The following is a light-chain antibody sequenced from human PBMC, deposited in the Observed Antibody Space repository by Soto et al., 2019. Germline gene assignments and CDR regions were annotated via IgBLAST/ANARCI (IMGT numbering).Light chain of an antibody. Sequence: DIVMTQSPDSLAVSLGERATINCKSSQSVLYNSNNKNYLAWYQQKSGQSPKLLIYWASTRESGVPERFSGSGSGTEFTLNINSLQSDDVAVYYCQQYFSSPWTFGQGTKVEIK. J-gene: IGKJ1*01. CDR2: WAS. V-gene: IGKV4-1*01. CDR3: QQYFSSPWT. CDR1: QSVLYNSNNKNY.